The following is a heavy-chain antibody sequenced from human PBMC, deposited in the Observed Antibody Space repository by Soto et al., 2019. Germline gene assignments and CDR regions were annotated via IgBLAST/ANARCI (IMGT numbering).Heavy chain of an antibody. CDR2: ISGSGGST. CDR1: GCTFSSYD. D-gene: IGHD6-13*01. J-gene: IGHJ4*02. CDR3: AKDPPSEYSSSWYGGY. V-gene: IGHV3-23*01. Sequence: AGTLTLSCAVSGCTFSSYDMSWVRQHPAKGLEWVSTISGSGGSTYYADSVKGRFTISRDNSKNTLYLQMNSLRAEDTAVYYCAKDPPSEYSSSWYGGYWGQGTLVTVSS.